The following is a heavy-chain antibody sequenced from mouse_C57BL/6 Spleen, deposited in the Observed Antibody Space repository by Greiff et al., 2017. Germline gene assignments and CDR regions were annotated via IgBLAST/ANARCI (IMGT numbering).Heavy chain of an antibody. D-gene: IGHD2-2*01. CDR2: INPNSGST. J-gene: IGHJ3*01. V-gene: IGHV1-64*01. CDR3: ARFDGYDEAC. CDR1: GYTFTSYW. Sequence: QVQLQQPGAELVKPGASVKLSCKASGYTFTSYWMHWVKQRPGQGLEWIGMINPNSGSTNYNEKFKGKATLTVDKSSSTAYMQLSSLTSEDSAVYYCARFDGYDEACWGQGTLVTVSA.